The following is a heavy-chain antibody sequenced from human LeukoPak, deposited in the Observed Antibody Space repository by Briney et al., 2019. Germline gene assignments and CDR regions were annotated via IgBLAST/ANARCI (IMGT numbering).Heavy chain of an antibody. Sequence: PSETLSLTCTVSGGSISSYYWSWIRQPPGKGLEWIGYIYYSGSTNYNPSLKSRVTISVDTSKNQFSLKLSSVTAADTAVYYCARQKGYYGSGSYLNWFDPWGQGTLVTVSS. CDR1: GGSISSYY. CDR3: ARQKGYYGSGSYLNWFDP. V-gene: IGHV4-59*08. D-gene: IGHD3-10*01. J-gene: IGHJ5*02. CDR2: IYYSGST.